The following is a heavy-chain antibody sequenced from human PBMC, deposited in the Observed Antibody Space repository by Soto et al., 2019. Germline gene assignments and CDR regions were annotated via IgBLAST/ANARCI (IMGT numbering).Heavy chain of an antibody. V-gene: IGHV1-18*01. Sequence: QVQLVQSGAEVKKPGASVKVSCKASGYTFTSYGISWVRQAPGQGLEWMGWISAYNGNTNYAQKLQGRATMTTDTSLSTAYMELRSLRSDDTAVYYCARTKTNYYDSSGTTYGMDVWGQGTTVTVSS. CDR3: ARTKTNYYDSSGTTYGMDV. J-gene: IGHJ6*02. CDR1: GYTFTSYG. D-gene: IGHD3-22*01. CDR2: ISAYNGNT.